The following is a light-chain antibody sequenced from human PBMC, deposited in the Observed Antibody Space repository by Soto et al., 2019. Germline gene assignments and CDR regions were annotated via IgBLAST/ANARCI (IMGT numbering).Light chain of an antibody. CDR1: QSISGSY. V-gene: IGKV3-20*01. CDR3: QQYGSSPRT. CDR2: GAS. J-gene: IGKJ1*01. Sequence: ELVLTQSPGTLSLSPVERATLSCSSSQSISGSYLAWYQQKPGQAPRLLIYGASGRATGIPDRFSGSGSGTDFALTISRLEPEDFAVYYCQQYGSSPRTFGQGTKVDIK.